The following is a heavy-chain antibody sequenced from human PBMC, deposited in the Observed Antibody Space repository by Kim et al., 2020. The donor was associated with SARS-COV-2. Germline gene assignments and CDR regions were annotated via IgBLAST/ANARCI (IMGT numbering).Heavy chain of an antibody. D-gene: IGHD2-2*01. CDR3: ARHLADSTSGERWFDP. CDR2: IYYSGST. Sequence: SETLSLTCTVSGGSISSSSYYWGWIRQPPGKGLEWIGSIYYSGSTYYNPSLKSRVTISVDTSKNQFSLKLSSVTAADTAVYYCARHLADSTSGERWFDPWGQGTLVTVSS. J-gene: IGHJ5*02. CDR1: GGSISSSSYY. V-gene: IGHV4-39*01.